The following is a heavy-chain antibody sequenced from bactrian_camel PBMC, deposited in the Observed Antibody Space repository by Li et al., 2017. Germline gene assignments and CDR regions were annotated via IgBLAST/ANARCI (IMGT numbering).Heavy chain of an antibody. Sequence: VQLVESGGGLVQPGGSLRLSCAASAPTFNRDAMMWVRQAPGRGLEWISAITSDGSSTYYEDFAKGRFTISRDNAKNTVYLQLNSLKPEDTAMYYCAKSTTYWPIFDYWGQGTQVTVS. D-gene: IGHD1*01. CDR3: AKSTTYWPIFDY. J-gene: IGHJ6*01. CDR1: APTFNRDA. V-gene: IGHV3S40*01. CDR2: ITSDGSST.